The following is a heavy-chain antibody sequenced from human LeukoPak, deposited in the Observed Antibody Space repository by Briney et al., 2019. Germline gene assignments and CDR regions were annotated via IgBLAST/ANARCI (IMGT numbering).Heavy chain of an antibody. CDR2: ISSRSTDI. CDR1: GFTFSSYS. Sequence: GGSLRLSCAASGFTFSSYSMTWVRQAPGKGLEWVSSISSRSTDIYYADSVKGRFTMSRDNAKNSLFLQMNSLRAEDTAVYYCARDLRPTAAADHLPEYWGQGTLVTVSS. V-gene: IGHV3-21*01. D-gene: IGHD6-13*01. J-gene: IGHJ4*02. CDR3: ARDLRPTAAADHLPEY.